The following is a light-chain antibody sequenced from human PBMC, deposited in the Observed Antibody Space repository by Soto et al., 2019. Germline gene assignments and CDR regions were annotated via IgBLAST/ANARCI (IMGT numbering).Light chain of an antibody. Sequence: IVMTQSPGSLAVSLGEGATINCRSSQSVLHSSYKNNYLAWYQQKPGQPPKLLIYWASTRESGVPDRFSGRGSGTDFTLTISRPQAEDVAVYYCQQYYSTPPTFGGGTKVEIK. CDR1: QSVLHSSYKNNY. V-gene: IGKV4-1*01. CDR2: WAS. CDR3: QQYYSTPPT. J-gene: IGKJ4*01.